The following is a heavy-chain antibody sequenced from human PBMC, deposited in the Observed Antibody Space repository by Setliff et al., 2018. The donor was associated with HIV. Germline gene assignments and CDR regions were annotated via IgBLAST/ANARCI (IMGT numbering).Heavy chain of an antibody. D-gene: IGHD2-21*02. CDR1: GYDFSSYS. V-gene: IGHV1-18*04. Sequence: ASVKVSCKASGYDFSSYSMMWVRQTPGQGLEWLGWISGLTGEVRLAKEFQGRVTLTTSAYTAYMELKSLRSEDGGVYYCARGGLGFLDWCLPDSWGQGTLGTSPQ. CDR3: ARGGLGFLDWCLPDS. J-gene: IGHJ4*02. CDR2: ISGLTGEV.